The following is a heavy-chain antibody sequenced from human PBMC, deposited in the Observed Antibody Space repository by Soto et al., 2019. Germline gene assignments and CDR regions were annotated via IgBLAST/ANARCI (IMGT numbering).Heavy chain of an antibody. D-gene: IGHD4-17*01. J-gene: IGHJ3*02. Sequence: EVQLVESGGGLIQPGGSLRLSCAASGFTVSSNYMSWVRQAPGKGLEWVSVIYSGGSTYYADSVKGRFTISRDNSKNPLYLQMNSLRAEDTAVYYCARVGDAVTTGGAFDIWGQGTMVTVSS. CDR1: GFTVSSNY. CDR2: IYSGGST. CDR3: ARVGDAVTTGGAFDI. V-gene: IGHV3-53*01.